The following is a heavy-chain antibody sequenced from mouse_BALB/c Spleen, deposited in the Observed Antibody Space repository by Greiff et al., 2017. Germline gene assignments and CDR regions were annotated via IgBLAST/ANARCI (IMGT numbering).Heavy chain of an antibody. D-gene: IGHD2-3*01. CDR1: GYSITSDYA. J-gene: IGHJ2*01. V-gene: IGHV3-2*02. CDR2: ISYSGST. Sequence: VQLQQSGPGLVKPSQSLSLTCTVTGYSITSDYAWNWIRQFPGNKLEWMGYISYSGSTSYNPSLKSRISITRDTSKNQFFLQLNSVTTEDTATYYCARCDGYYYFDYWGQGTTLTVSS. CDR3: ARCDGYYYFDY.